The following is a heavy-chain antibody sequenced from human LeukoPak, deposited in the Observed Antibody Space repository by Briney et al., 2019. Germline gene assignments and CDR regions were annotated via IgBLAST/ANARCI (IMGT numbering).Heavy chain of an antibody. CDR3: ARDANWAVNDY. CDR2: INGDGTYL. V-gene: IGHV3-74*01. CDR1: GFTFNTYW. Sequence: GGSLRLSCSASGFTFNTYWMHWVRQVPGKGLVWVSRINGDGTYLNYAASVKGRFTISRHNGKNTVYLQMNSLRVDDTAVYYCARDANWAVNDYWGQGTLVTVSA. J-gene: IGHJ4*02. D-gene: IGHD3-16*01.